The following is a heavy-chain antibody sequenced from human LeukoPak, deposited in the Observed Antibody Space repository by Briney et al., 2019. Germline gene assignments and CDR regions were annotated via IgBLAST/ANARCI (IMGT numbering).Heavy chain of an antibody. CDR2: INAGNGNT. D-gene: IGHD2-2*02. V-gene: IGHV1-3*01. CDR1: GYTFTTYT. Sequence: ASVKVSCKASGYTFTTYTIHWVRQAPGQRLEWMGWINAGNGNTKYSQKFQGRVTITRDTSASTAYMELSSLRSEDTAVYYCARGGPAALRSWGQGTLVTVSS. CDR3: ARGGPAALRS. J-gene: IGHJ5*02.